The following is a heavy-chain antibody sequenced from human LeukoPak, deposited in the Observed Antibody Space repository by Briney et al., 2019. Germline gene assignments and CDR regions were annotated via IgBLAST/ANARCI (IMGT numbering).Heavy chain of an antibody. CDR3: ASEGIAAAGTGLDH. CDR1: GFTFSSYG. Sequence: GGSLRLSCAASGFTFSSYGMHWVRQAPGKGLEWVAVIWYDGSNKYYADSVKGRFTISRDNSKNTLYLQMNSLRAEDTAVYYCASEGIAAAGTGLDHWGQGTLVTVSS. J-gene: IGHJ4*02. CDR2: IWYDGSNK. D-gene: IGHD6-13*01. V-gene: IGHV3-33*01.